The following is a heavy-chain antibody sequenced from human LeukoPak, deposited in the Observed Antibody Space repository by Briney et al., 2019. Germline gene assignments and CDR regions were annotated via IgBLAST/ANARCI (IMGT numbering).Heavy chain of an antibody. J-gene: IGHJ4*02. CDR3: ARSEWLSPFDY. D-gene: IGHD3-3*01. V-gene: IGHV3-7*01. Sequence: SGGSLRLSCAASGFTFSNYWMSWVRQAPGKGLEWVANIKQDGSEKYYVNSVKGRFTISRDNAKNSLYLQMNSLRAEDTAVYYCARSEWLSPFDYWGQGTLVTVSS. CDR2: IKQDGSEK. CDR1: GFTFSNYW.